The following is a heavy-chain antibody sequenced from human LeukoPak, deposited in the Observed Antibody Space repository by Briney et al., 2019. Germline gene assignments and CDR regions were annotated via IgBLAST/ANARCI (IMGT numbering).Heavy chain of an antibody. V-gene: IGHV4-38-2*01. CDR2: IYHSGST. CDR3: ASRWLGELPHHDAFDI. CDR1: GYSISSGYY. J-gene: IGHJ3*02. Sequence: SETLSLTCAVSGYSISSGYYWGWIRQPPGKGLEWLGSIYHSGSTYYNPSLKSRVTISVDTSKNQFSLKLSSVTAADTAVYYCASRWLGELPHHDAFDIWGQGTMVTVSS. D-gene: IGHD3-10*01.